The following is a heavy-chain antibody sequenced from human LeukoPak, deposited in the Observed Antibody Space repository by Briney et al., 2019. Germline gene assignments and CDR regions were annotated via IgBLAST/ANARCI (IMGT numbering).Heavy chain of an antibody. CDR3: ANNWWRYGILAPLAD. Sequence: GGSLRLSCAASGFTFPSYAMTWVRQAPGKGLEWVSAISDSGDNTYYTDSVKGRFTISRDNSKNSLYLQMDSLRAEDTAVYYCANNWWRYGILAPLADWDQGPLVIV. J-gene: IGHJ4*02. V-gene: IGHV3-23*01. CDR1: GFTFPSYA. D-gene: IGHD2-8*02. CDR2: ISDSGDNT.